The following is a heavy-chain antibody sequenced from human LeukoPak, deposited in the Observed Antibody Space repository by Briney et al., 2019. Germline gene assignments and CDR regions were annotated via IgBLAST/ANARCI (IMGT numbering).Heavy chain of an antibody. CDR2: ISAYNGNT. Sequence: ASVKDSCKASGYTFTSYGISWVRQAPGQGLEWMGWISAYNGNTNYAQKLQGRVTMTTDTSTSTAYMELRSLRSDDTAVYYCARDLTVDYYGSGNRPWYPDYWGQGTLVTVSS. CDR1: GYTFTSYG. D-gene: IGHD3-10*01. CDR3: ARDLTVDYYGSGNRPWYPDY. J-gene: IGHJ4*02. V-gene: IGHV1-18*01.